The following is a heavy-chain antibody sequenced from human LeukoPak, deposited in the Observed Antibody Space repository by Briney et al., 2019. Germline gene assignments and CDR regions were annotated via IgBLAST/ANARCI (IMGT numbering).Heavy chain of an antibody. V-gene: IGHV3-11*04. CDR2: ISSSGSNI. D-gene: IGHD3-22*01. CDR3: ATRDLYYYDSSGYYPFGY. J-gene: IGHJ4*02. CDR1: GFTFSDYY. Sequence: PGGSLRLSCAASGFTFSDYYMSWIRQAPGKGLEWVSYISSSGSNIYYADSVKGRFTISRDNAKNSLYLQMNSLRAEDTAVYYCATRDLYYYDSSGYYPFGYWGQGTLVTVSS.